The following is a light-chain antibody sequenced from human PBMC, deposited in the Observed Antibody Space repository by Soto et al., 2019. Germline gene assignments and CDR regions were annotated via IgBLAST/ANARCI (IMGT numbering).Light chain of an antibody. CDR2: GAS. CDR1: QSVSRN. V-gene: IGKV3-15*01. Sequence: EIVMTQSPATLSVSPGERATLSCRASQSVSRNLAWYQQKSGQTPRLLIYGASTRATGIPARFSGSGSGTEFTLTISSVQSEDFGVYYCQYYGGSPRTFGRGTKVDIK. CDR3: QYYGGSPRT. J-gene: IGKJ1*01.